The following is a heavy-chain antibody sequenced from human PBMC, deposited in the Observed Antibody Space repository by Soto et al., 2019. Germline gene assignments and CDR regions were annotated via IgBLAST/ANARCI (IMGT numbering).Heavy chain of an antibody. Sequence: QVQLQESGPGLVKPSETLSLTCTVSGGSGSSGSYYWSWIRQPPGKGLEYIGYLYYSGSTNYNPFLKRRVTISVDTSKNQFSLKLSSVTAADTAVYYCARGRTWFDPGGQGTLVTVSS. J-gene: IGHJ5*02. CDR2: LYYSGST. V-gene: IGHV4-61*01. CDR3: ARGRTWFDP. CDR1: GGSGSSGSYY.